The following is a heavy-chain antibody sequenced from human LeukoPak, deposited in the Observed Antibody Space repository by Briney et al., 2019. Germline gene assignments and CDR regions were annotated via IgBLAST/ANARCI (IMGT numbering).Heavy chain of an antibody. D-gene: IGHD6-13*01. CDR1: GYSISSGYF. V-gene: IGHV4-38-2*02. J-gene: IGHJ5*02. CDR3: ARAYSSSWYFNWFDP. Sequence: SETLSLTCTVSGYSISSGYFWGWIRQPPGKGLEWIQNIYHSGSTYYNASLESRVTISVDTSKNQFSLKLSSVTAADTAVYYCARAYSSSWYFNWFDPWGQGTLVTVSS. CDR2: IYHSGST.